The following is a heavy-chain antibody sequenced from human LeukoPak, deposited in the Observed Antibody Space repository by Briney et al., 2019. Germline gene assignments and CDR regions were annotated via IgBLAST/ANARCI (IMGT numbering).Heavy chain of an antibody. D-gene: IGHD5-18*01. V-gene: IGHV3-30*02. CDR3: AQIYTYGSSQFDY. CDR2: IRYDGSDK. Sequence: PGGSLRLSCAASGFTFSSYGMHWVRQAPGKGLEWVAFIRYDGSDKYYADSVKGRFTISRDNAKNSLYLQMNSLRAEDTAVYYCAQIYTYGSSQFDYWGQGTLVTVSS. J-gene: IGHJ4*02. CDR1: GFTFSSYG.